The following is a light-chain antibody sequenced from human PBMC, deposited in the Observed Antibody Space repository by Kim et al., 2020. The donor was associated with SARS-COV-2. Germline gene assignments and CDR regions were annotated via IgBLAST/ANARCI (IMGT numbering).Light chain of an antibody. Sequence: SYELTQPPSVSVPPGQTASITCSGNKLGDKYACWYQQKPGQSPVLVIYQDSVRPSGIPERFSGSNSGSTATLTISGTQAMDEADYYCQAWDSSTAVFGGGTQLTVL. CDR2: QDS. J-gene: IGLJ3*02. CDR1: KLGDKY. V-gene: IGLV3-1*01. CDR3: QAWDSSTAV.